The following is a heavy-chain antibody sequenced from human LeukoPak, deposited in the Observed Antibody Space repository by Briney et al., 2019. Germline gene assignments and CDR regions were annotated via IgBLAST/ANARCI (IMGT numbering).Heavy chain of an antibody. CDR3: ARGRHIEMTTMSGGSDY. D-gene: IGHD5-24*01. Sequence: APVKVSCKASGYTFTDYYMHWVRQAPGQGLEWMGWLNPNSGDTNYAQKFQGRVSMTRDTSVSTAYTDLSDLRSDDTAVYYCARGRHIEMTTMSGGSDYWGQGTLVTVSS. CDR1: GYTFTDYY. CDR2: LNPNSGDT. V-gene: IGHV1-2*02. J-gene: IGHJ4*02.